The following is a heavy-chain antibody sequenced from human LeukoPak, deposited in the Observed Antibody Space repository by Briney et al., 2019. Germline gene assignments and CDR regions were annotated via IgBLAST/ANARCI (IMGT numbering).Heavy chain of an antibody. J-gene: IGHJ5*02. D-gene: IGHD6-19*01. CDR3: ARAPGVGGGPVAGTNWFDP. Sequence: PSETLSLTCTVSGGSMSSYYWSWIRQPPGKGLEWIGYIYHSGTTNYNPSLKGRVTISVDKSKKQFSLKLNSVTAADTAVYYCARAPGVGGGPVAGTNWFDPWGQGTLVTVSS. CDR1: GGSMSSYY. CDR2: IYHSGTT. V-gene: IGHV4-59*01.